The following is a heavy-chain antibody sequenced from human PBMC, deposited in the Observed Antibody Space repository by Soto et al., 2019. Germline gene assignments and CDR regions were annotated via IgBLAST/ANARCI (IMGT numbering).Heavy chain of an antibody. CDR2: IYYSGST. J-gene: IGHJ5*01. V-gene: IGHV4-39*07. D-gene: IGHD5-18*01. CDR3: ARPDSNGWYDS. CDR1: VGSISSSSYY. Sequence: SETLSLTCTVSVGSISSSSYYWGWIRQPPGKGLEWIGSIYYSGSTYYNPSLKSRVTISADKSISTAYLQWSSLKASDTAIYYCARPDSNGWYDSWGQGTLVTVSS.